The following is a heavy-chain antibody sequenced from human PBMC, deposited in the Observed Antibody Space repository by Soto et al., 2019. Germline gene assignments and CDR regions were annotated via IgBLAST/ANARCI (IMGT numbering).Heavy chain of an antibody. J-gene: IGHJ4*02. D-gene: IGHD2-15*01. Sequence: GGSLRLSCAASGFTFTSYAMSWVRQAPGKGLEWVSAISGSGGSTYYADSVKGRFTISRDNSKNTLSLQMNSLRAEDTAVYYCAKDSNTPICSGGSCYPGYWGQGTLVTVSS. CDR2: ISGSGGST. CDR3: AKDSNTPICSGGSCYPGY. V-gene: IGHV3-23*01. CDR1: GFTFTSYA.